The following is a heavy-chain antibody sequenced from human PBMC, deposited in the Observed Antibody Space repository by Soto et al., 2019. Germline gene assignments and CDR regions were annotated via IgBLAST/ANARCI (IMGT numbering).Heavy chain of an antibody. CDR1: GFSLANYP. D-gene: IGHD6-19*01. CDR3: AKGPHTNVGWPYYFES. V-gene: IGHV3-48*02. J-gene: IGHJ4*02. CDR2: SSPRGDTI. Sequence: GGSLRLSCVASGFSLANYPMNWVRQTPGKGLEWISYSSPRGDTIYYADSVEGRFTISRDNARSSLSLHMSSLRDEDSALYYCAKGPHTNVGWPYYFESWGQGVPVTVSS.